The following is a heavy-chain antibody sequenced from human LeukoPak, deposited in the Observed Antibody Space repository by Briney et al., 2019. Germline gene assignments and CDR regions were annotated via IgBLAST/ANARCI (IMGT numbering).Heavy chain of an antibody. V-gene: IGHV3-23*01. D-gene: IGHD2-2*01. CDR1: GFTFSSYV. J-gene: IGHJ4*02. CDR2: ISGSGDST. CDR3: AKDHYCSSTSCDFDY. Sequence: GGSLRLSCAASGFTFSSYVMSGVRQAPGKGLEWVSAISGSGDSTYYADSAKGRFTISRDNSKNTLYLQMNSLRAEDTAVYYCAKDHYCSSTSCDFDYWGQGTLVTVSS.